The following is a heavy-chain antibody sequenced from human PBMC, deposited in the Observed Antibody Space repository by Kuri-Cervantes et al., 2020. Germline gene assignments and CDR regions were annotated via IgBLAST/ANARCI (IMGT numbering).Heavy chain of an antibody. V-gene: IGHV1-2*02. J-gene: IGHJ3*02. CDR1: GYTFTGYY. Sequence: ASVKVSCKASGYTFTGYYMHWVRQAPGQGLEWMGWINPNSGGTNYAQKFQGRVTITADKSTSTAYMELSSLRSEDTAVYYCAREDYDSREDHAFDIWGQGTMVTVSS. CDR2: INPNSGGT. CDR3: AREDYDSREDHAFDI. D-gene: IGHD3-22*01.